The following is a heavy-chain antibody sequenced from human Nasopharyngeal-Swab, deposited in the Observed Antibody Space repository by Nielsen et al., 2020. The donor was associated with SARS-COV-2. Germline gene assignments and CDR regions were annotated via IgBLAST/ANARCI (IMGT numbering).Heavy chain of an antibody. V-gene: IGHV6-1*01. CDR2: TYYRSKWYN. D-gene: IGHD3-3*01. J-gene: IGHJ4*02. Sequence: SETLSLTCAISGDSVSSNSAAWNWIRQSPSRGLEWLGRTYYRSKWYNDYAVSVKSRITINPGTSKNQFSLQLNSVTPEDTAVYYCAREFRRVTIFGVVFRGFDYWGQGTLVTVSS. CDR1: GDSVSSNSAA. CDR3: AREFRRVTIFGVVFRGFDY.